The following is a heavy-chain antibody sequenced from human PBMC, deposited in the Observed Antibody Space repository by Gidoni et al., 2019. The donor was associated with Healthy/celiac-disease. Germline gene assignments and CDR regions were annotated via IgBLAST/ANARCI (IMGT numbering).Heavy chain of an antibody. Sequence: QVQLQESGPGLVKPSQTLSLTCPVSGGSISSGGYYWSWIRQHPGKGLEWIGYIYYSGSTYYNPSLKSRVTISVDTSKNQFSLKLSSVTAADTAVYYCARHIAVAGTGRKGFDPWGQGTLVTVSS. CDR2: IYYSGST. J-gene: IGHJ5*02. CDR1: GGSISSGGYY. V-gene: IGHV4-31*03. D-gene: IGHD6-19*01. CDR3: ARHIAVAGTGRKGFDP.